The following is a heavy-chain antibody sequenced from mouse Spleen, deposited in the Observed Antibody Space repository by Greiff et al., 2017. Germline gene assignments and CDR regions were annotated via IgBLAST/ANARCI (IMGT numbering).Heavy chain of an antibody. CDR2: SRNKANDYTT. V-gene: IGHV7-1*02. J-gene: IGHJ3*01. CDR3: ARASHEAWFAY. D-gene: IGHD6-1*01. CDR1: GFTFSDFY. Sequence: EVQRVESGGGLVQPGGSLRLSCATSGFTFSDFYMEWVRQPPGKRLEWIAASRNKANDYTTEYSASVKGRFIVSRDTSQSILYLQMNALRAEDTAIYYCARASHEAWFAYWGQGTLVTVSA.